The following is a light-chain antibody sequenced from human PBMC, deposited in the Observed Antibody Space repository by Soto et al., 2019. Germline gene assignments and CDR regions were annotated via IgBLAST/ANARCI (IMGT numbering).Light chain of an antibody. V-gene: IGKV1-39*01. J-gene: IGKJ4*01. CDR1: QSISSY. CDR2: AAS. CDR3: QQSYSTPLS. Sequence: DIQMTQSPSSLSASVGDRVTITCRASQSISSYLNWYQQKPGKAPKLLIYAASSLQSGVPSRFSVSGSLTDFTLTISSLQPEDFATYDCQQSYSTPLSFGGGTKVEIK.